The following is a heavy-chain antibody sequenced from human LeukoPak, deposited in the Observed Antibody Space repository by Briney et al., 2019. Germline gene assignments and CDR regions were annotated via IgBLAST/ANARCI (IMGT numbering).Heavy chain of an antibody. D-gene: IGHD3-3*01. Sequence: SETLSLTCTVSGGSISSSSYYWGWIRQPPGKGLEWIGSIYYSGSTYYNPSLKSRVTISVDTSKNQFSLKLSSVTAADTAVYYCARVPSITIFGVVIMYYFDYWGQGTLVTVSS. V-gene: IGHV4-39*07. J-gene: IGHJ4*02. CDR3: ARVPSITIFGVVIMYYFDY. CDR2: IYYSGST. CDR1: GGSISSSSYY.